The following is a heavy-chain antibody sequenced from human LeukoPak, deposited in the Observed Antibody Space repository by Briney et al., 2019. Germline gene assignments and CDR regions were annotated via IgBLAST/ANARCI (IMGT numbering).Heavy chain of an antibody. CDR2: LKQDGSET. CDR3: ARDTSSIVGPRFDY. CDR1: GFTFSTYW. J-gene: IGHJ4*02. D-gene: IGHD1-26*01. V-gene: IGHV3-7*01. Sequence: PGGSLRLSCAASGFTFSTYWMSWVGQAPVKGLHWVALLKQDGSETYYLDSVKGRFTISRDNAENSLYLQMNSLRAEDTAVYYCARDTSSIVGPRFDYWGQGTLVTVSS.